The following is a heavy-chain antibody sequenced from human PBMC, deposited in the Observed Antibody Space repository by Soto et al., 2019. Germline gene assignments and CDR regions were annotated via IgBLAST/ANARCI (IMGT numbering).Heavy chain of an antibody. D-gene: IGHD2-8*01. CDR3: ARGLEGYCTNGVCLEPSSQH. Sequence: ASVKVSCKASGYTFTSYYMHWVRQAPGQGLEWMGIINPSGGSTSYAQKFQGRVTMTRDTSTSTVYMELSSLRSEDTAVYYCARGLEGYCTNGVCLEPSSQHWGQGTLVTVSS. CDR2: INPSGGST. V-gene: IGHV1-46*01. CDR1: GYTFTSYY. J-gene: IGHJ1*01.